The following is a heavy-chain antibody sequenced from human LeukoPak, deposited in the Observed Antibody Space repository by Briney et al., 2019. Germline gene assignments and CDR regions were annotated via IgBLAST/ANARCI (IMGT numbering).Heavy chain of an antibody. CDR2: IIVIGVST. CDR1: GFTFTSYA. Sequence: GGSLRLSCAASGFTFTSYAMSWVRQAPGKGLEWVSAIIVIGVSTYYADSVKGRFTISRDNSKNTLYMQKNTVRAEDTGVYYCAKRGIPFVFDPWGQGTLVTVSS. CDR3: AKRGIPFVFDP. D-gene: IGHD3-16*01. V-gene: IGHV3-23*01. J-gene: IGHJ5*02.